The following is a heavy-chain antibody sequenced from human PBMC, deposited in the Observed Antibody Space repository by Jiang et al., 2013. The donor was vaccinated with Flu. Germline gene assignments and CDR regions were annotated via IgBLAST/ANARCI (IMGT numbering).Heavy chain of an antibody. Sequence: GAEVKKPGSSVRVSCKASGGTLSSYAISWVRQVPGQGLEWMGGITPIFGTTNYAEKFQGRVTLTADKSTSTAYMQLSSLRSEDTAVYYCARDLGIAVAATRFDLWGQGTLVTVSS. D-gene: IGHD6-19*01. CDR2: ITPIFGTT. V-gene: IGHV1-69*06. CDR3: ARDLGIAVAATRFDL. J-gene: IGHJ4*02. CDR1: GGTLSSYA.